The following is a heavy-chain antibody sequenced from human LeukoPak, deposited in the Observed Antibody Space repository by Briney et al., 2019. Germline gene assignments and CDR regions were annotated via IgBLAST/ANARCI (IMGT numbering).Heavy chain of an antibody. V-gene: IGHV1-46*01. J-gene: IGHJ4*02. CDR3: ARDTSKATVTYFDY. CDR2: LNPSGGST. D-gene: IGHD4-11*01. Sequence: ASVKVSCKVSGYTLTELSMHWVRQAPGQGLEWMGILNPSGGSTSYAQKFQGRVTMTRDTSTSTVYMELSSLRSEDTAVYYCARDTSKATVTYFDYWGQGTLVTVSS. CDR1: GYTLTELS.